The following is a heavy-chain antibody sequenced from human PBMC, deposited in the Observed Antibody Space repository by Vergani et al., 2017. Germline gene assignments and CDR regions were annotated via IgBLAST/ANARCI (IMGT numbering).Heavy chain of an antibody. CDR2: ISGGGGST. V-gene: IGHV3-23*01. CDR3: AKDHGLHQSNWFDP. J-gene: IGHJ5*02. D-gene: IGHD2-15*01. CDR1: GFTFSNYA. Sequence: EVQLLESGGGLVQPGGSLRLSCAASGFTFSNYAMSWVRQAPGKGLEWVSSISGGGGSTYYAESVKGRFTISRDNSKNTLYLQMNSLRAEDTAVYYCAKDHGLHQSNWFDPWGQGTLVIVSS.